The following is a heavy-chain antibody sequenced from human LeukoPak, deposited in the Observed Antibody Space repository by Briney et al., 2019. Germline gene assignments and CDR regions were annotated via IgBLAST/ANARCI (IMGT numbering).Heavy chain of an antibody. D-gene: IGHD2-8*01. CDR1: GGSISSSSYY. CDR3: AIVLAGVSNGCGYDNAFDV. V-gene: IGHV4-39*07. Sequence: SETLSLTCTVSGGSISSSSYYWGWIRQPPGKGLEWIGSIYYSGSTYYNPSLKSRVTISVDTSKNQFSLRLRSVTAADTAVYYCAIVLAGVSNGCGYDNAFDVWGQGTMVTVSS. CDR2: IYYSGST. J-gene: IGHJ3*01.